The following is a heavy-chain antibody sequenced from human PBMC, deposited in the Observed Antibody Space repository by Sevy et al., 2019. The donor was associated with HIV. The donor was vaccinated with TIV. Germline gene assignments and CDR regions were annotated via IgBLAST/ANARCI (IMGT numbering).Heavy chain of an antibody. CDR3: ARRRVEDYYGSWTPPLVNGPFHI. CDR2: IYYSGST. V-gene: IGHV4-39*01. CDR1: GGSISNSDSY. D-gene: IGHD3-10*01. Sequence: SETLSLTCTVSGGSISNSDSYWGWIRQPPGKGLGWIGSIYYSGSTYYNPSLKSRVTLSVDTSKNQFSLKVNSVTAADTALYYCARRRVEDYYGSWTPPLVNGPFHIWGQGTMVTVSS. J-gene: IGHJ3*02.